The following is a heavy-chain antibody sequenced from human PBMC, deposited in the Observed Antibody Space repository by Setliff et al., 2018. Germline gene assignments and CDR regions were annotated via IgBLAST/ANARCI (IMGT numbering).Heavy chain of an antibody. V-gene: IGHV4-38-2*01. CDR1: GYSISNGYY. CDR2: IHNSGVT. CDR3: TVYNTGSSKDHY. Sequence: NPSETLSLTCAVSGYSISNGYYWSWIRQPPGKGLEWIGYIHNSGVTNYNPSLKSRVTISVDTSKNQFSLKLSSVTAADTALYYCTVYNTGSSKDHYWGQGTPVTVSS. J-gene: IGHJ4*02. D-gene: IGHD2-8*02.